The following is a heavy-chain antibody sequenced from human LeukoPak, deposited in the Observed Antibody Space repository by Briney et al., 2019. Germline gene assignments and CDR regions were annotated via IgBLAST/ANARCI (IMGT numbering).Heavy chain of an antibody. D-gene: IGHD3-9*01. J-gene: IGHJ4*02. CDR2: ISGSGGST. CDR1: GFTFNSYA. CDR3: ARGLLRYFDWLLDFDY. V-gene: IGHV3-23*01. Sequence: PGGSLRLSCAASGFTFNSYAMSWVRQAPGKGLEWVSAISGSGGSTYYADSVKGRFTISRDNSKNTLYLQMNSLRAEDTAVYYCARGLLRYFDWLLDFDYWGQGTLVTVSS.